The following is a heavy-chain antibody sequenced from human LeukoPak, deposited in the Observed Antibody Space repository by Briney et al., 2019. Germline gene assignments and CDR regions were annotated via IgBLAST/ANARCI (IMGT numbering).Heavy chain of an antibody. CDR1: GGSMSSYY. V-gene: IGHV4-4*07. Sequence: SETLSPTCTVSGGSMSSYYWSWIRQPAGKGLEWIGRFYTSGNTNYNPSLKSRVTMSVDTSKNQFSLKLSSVTAADTAVYYFATDKSFIGRLFDYWGQGTLVTVSS. D-gene: IGHD1-26*01. CDR2: FYTSGNT. CDR3: ATDKSFIGRLFDY. J-gene: IGHJ4*02.